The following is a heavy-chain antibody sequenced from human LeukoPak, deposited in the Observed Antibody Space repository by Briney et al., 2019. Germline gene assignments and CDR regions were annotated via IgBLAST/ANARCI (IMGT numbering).Heavy chain of an antibody. D-gene: IGHD3-3*01. CDR2: FDPEDGET. CDR3: ATRTWRGDDFWSSYPPHNFDY. Sequence: VASVKVSCKVSGYTLTELSMHWVRQAPGKGLEWMGGFDPEDGETIYAQKFQGRVTMTEDTSTDTAYMELSSLRSEDTAVYYCATRTWRGDDFWSSYPPHNFDYWGQGTLVTVSS. J-gene: IGHJ4*02. V-gene: IGHV1-24*01. CDR1: GYTLTELS.